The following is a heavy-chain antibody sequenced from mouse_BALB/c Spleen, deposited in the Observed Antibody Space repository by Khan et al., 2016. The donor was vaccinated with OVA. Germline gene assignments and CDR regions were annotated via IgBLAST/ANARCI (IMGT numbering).Heavy chain of an antibody. Sequence: QIQLVQSGPEPVRPGASVKISCKGSGYTFADSGMHWVRQSHAKSLEWIGVISTYYGNIKYKQKFEGRATMTVDKSSSTAYMELARLTSEDSAVYFCTRDGISEFAYWGQGTLVTVSA. CDR3: TRDGISEFAY. CDR2: ISTYYGNI. J-gene: IGHJ3*01. V-gene: IGHV1S137*01. D-gene: IGHD2-3*01. CDR1: GYTFADSG.